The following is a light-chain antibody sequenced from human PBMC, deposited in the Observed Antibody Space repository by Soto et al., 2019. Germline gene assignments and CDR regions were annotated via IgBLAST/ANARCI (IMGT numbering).Light chain of an antibody. V-gene: IGKV3-11*01. CDR1: QSVSSY. Sequence: EIVLTQSPATLSLSPGEKATLSCRASQSVSSYLAWYQQKPGQAPRLLIYDASNGATGIPARFSGSGSGTDFTLTISSLEPEDLAVYYCHQRSNWPPTFGQGTKVDIK. J-gene: IGKJ1*01. CDR2: DAS. CDR3: HQRSNWPPT.